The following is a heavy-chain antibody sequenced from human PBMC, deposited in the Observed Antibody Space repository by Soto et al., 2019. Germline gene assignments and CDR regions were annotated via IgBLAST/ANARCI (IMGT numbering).Heavy chain of an antibody. Sequence: QLVQSGAEVKKPGASVKVSCKTSGPTFIAYYIHWVRQAPGQGLEWMGWIDPKSGGTTYEQKFLGRVTMTRDASINTAYMELNRLTSVDTAVYYCARVSVDVPEWGQGTLLTVSS. CDR1: GPTFIAYY. V-gene: IGHV1-2*02. CDR3: ARVSVDVPE. CDR2: IDPKSGGT. J-gene: IGHJ4*02. D-gene: IGHD5-12*01.